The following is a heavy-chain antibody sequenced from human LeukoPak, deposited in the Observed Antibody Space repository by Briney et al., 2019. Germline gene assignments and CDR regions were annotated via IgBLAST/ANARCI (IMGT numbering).Heavy chain of an antibody. CDR2: IQHTGGT. Sequence: NPSETLSLTCNVSGYSISRGYYWGWIRQPPGKGPEWIGHIQHTGGTHYNSSLKSRVTISADRSKNQFSLKLNSVTAADTAVYYCARVAGVEVAPATSYWGQGTLVTVSS. V-gene: IGHV4-38-2*02. J-gene: IGHJ4*02. CDR1: GYSISRGYY. D-gene: IGHD2-15*01. CDR3: ARVAGVEVAPATSY.